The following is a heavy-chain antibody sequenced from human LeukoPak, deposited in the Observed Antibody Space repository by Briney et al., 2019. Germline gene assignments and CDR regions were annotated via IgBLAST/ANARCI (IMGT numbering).Heavy chain of an antibody. Sequence: GASVKVSCKASGGTFSSYAISWVRQAPGQGLEWMGGIIPIFGTANYAQKFQGRVTMTEDTSTDAAYMELSSLRSEDTAVYYCATDLLDGGDNYWGQGTLVTVSS. CDR2: IIPIFGTA. CDR1: GGTFSSYA. J-gene: IGHJ4*02. CDR3: ATDLLDGGDNY. D-gene: IGHD4-23*01. V-gene: IGHV1-69*06.